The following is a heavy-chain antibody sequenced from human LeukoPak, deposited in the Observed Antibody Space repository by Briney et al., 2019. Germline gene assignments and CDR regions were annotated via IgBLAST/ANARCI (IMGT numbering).Heavy chain of an antibody. CDR1: GFTFSSYW. CDR2: IKQDGSEK. CDR3: ARLGSIAAAATVIDY. J-gene: IGHJ4*02. Sequence: GGSLRLSCAASGFTFSSYWMSWVRQAPGKGLEWVANIKQDGSEKYYVDSVKGRFTISRDNAKNSLYLQMNSLRAEDTAVYYCARLGSIAAAATVIDYWGQGTLVTVSS. V-gene: IGHV3-7*01. D-gene: IGHD6-13*01.